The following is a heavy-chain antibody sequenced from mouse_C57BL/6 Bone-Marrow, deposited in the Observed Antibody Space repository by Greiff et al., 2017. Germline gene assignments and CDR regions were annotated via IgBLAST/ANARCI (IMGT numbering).Heavy chain of an antibody. Sequence: EVKLMESGGGLVKPGGSLKLSCAASGFTFSDYGMHWVRQAPEKGLEWVAYISSGSSTIYYADTVKGRFTISIDNAKNTLFLQMTSLRSEDTAMYYCARDTTVVTLDYFDYWGQGTTLTVSS. CDR2: ISSGSSTI. J-gene: IGHJ2*01. CDR1: GFTFSDYG. CDR3: ARDTTVVTLDYFDY. V-gene: IGHV5-17*01. D-gene: IGHD1-1*01.